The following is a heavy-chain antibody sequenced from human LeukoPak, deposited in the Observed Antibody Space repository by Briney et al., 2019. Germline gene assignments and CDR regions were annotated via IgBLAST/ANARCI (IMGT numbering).Heavy chain of an antibody. CDR3: AKASTGYNWNADAFDI. Sequence: GRSLRLSCAASGFTFDDYAMHWVRHAPGKGLEWVSGISWNSGSIGYADSVKGRFTISRDNAKNSLYLQMNSLRAEDTALYYCAKASTGYNWNADAFDIWGQGTMVTVSS. D-gene: IGHD1-1*01. CDR2: ISWNSGSI. J-gene: IGHJ3*02. V-gene: IGHV3-9*01. CDR1: GFTFDDYA.